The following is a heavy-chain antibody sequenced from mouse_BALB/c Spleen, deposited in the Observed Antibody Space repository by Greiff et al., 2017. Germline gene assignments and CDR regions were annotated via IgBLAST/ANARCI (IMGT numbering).Heavy chain of an antibody. CDR3: TPFYYGSSYEAAY. CDR2: IRLKSNNYAT. V-gene: IGHV6-6*02. J-gene: IGHJ3*01. CDR1: GFTFSNYW. Sequence: EVKVEESGGGLVQPGGSMKLSCVASGFTFSNYWMNWVRQSPEKGLEWVAEIRLKSNNYATHYAESVKGRFTISRDDSKSSVYLQMNNLRAEDTGIYYCTPFYYGSSYEAAYWGQGTLVTVSA. D-gene: IGHD1-1*01.